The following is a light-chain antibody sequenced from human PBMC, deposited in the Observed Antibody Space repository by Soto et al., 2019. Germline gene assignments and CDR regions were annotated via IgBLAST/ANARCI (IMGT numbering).Light chain of an antibody. V-gene: IGKV3-15*01. CDR3: QQYHGWPWT. CDR1: QSISNH. CDR2: GAS. J-gene: IGKJ1*01. Sequence: EIVMTQSPATLSVSPGEGAALYCRASQSISNHLAWFQQKPGQAPRLLITGASTRVTGIPARFSGSGSGTEFTLTISSLQSEDFAVYYCQQYHGWPWTFGQGTKVEIK.